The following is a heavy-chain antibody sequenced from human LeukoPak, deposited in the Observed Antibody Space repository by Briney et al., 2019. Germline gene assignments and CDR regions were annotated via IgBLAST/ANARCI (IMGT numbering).Heavy chain of an antibody. CDR2: ISDSGVYT. Sequence: SGGSLRLSCAGSGFTFSSYAMSWVRQAPGKGLEWVSAISDSGVYTYYADSVKGRFTISRDNSKNTLYLHVNSLRAEDTAVYYCAKDTSIGKYCTSGVCSPFDYWGQGTLVTVSS. CDR1: GFTFSSYA. D-gene: IGHD2-8*01. CDR3: AKDTSIGKYCTSGVCSPFDY. J-gene: IGHJ4*02. V-gene: IGHV3-23*01.